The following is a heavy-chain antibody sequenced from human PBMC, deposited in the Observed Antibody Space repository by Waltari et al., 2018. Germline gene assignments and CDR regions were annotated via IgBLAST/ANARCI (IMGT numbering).Heavy chain of an antibody. J-gene: IGHJ4*02. CDR2: INPSGGSA. CDR1: GYTFTSYY. D-gene: IGHD2-21*01. Sequence: QVQLVQSGAEVKKPGASVKVSCKASGYTFTSYYMHWVRQAPGQGLEWMGIINPSGGSASHAQKCQGRVTRTRDTSTSTVYMELSSLRSEDTAVYYCARDGDCGGDCYLGYWGQGTLVTVSS. CDR3: ARDGDCGGDCYLGY. V-gene: IGHV1-46*01.